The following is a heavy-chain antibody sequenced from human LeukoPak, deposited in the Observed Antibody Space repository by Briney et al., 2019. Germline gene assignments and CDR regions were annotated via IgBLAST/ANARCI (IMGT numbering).Heavy chain of an antibody. D-gene: IGHD3-22*01. J-gene: IGHJ4*02. Sequence: SETLSLTCTVSGGSISSYYWSWLRQPPGKGLEWIGEINHSGSTNYNPSLKSRVTISVDTSKNQLSLKLSSVTAADTAVYYCARAWYYYDSSGYYPFDYWGQGTLVTVSS. CDR2: INHSGST. V-gene: IGHV4-34*01. CDR3: ARAWYYYDSSGYYPFDY. CDR1: GGSISSYY.